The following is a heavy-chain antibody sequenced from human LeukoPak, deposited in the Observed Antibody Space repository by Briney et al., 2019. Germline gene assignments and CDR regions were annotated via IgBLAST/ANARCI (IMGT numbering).Heavy chain of an antibody. CDR1: GGSISSGGYY. Sequence: PSETLSLTCTVSGGSISSGGYYWSWIRQHPGKGLEWIGYIYYSGSTYCNPSRKSRVTISVDTSKNQFSLKLSSVTAADTAVYYCASVVPRHKNYSGSYRFDYWGQGTLVTVSS. J-gene: IGHJ4*02. V-gene: IGHV4-31*03. CDR3: ASVVPRHKNYSGSYRFDY. CDR2: IYYSGST. D-gene: IGHD1-26*01.